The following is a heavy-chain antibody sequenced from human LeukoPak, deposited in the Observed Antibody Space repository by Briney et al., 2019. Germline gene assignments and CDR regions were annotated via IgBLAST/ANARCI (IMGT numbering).Heavy chain of an antibody. V-gene: IGHV3-74*01. D-gene: IGHD3-16*01. CDR1: GFTFRSSW. J-gene: IGHJ4*02. Sequence: PGGSLRLSCAASGFTFRSSWMHWVRQAPGRGLVWVSRISSDGSSTIYADSVKGRFTISRDNAKNTLYLHMNSLRAEDTAVYYCARDWGGSGPTSYDYWGQGTLVTVSS. CDR2: ISSDGSST. CDR3: ARDWGGSGPTSYDY.